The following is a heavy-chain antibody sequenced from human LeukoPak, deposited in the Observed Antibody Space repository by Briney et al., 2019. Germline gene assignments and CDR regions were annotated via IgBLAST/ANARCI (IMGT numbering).Heavy chain of an antibody. Sequence: GGSLRLSCAASGFTFSSYWMSWVRQAPGKGLEWVANIKQDGSEKYYVDSVKGRLTISRDNAKNSLYLQMNSLRAEDSAVYYCAREGFCSSTSCCFDYWGQGTLVTVSS. CDR3: AREGFCSSTSCCFDY. V-gene: IGHV3-7*01. D-gene: IGHD2-2*01. J-gene: IGHJ4*02. CDR1: GFTFSSYW. CDR2: IKQDGSEK.